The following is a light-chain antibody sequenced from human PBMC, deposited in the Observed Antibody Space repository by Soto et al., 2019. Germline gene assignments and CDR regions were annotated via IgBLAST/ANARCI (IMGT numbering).Light chain of an antibody. CDR2: ANS. Sequence: QSVLTQPPSVSGAPGQRVTISCTGSSSNIGAGYDVHWYQQLPGTAPKVLIYANSHRPSGVPDRFSGSQSGTSASLAITGLQAEDEADYYCQSYDSSLRGSVVFGGGTKLTVL. CDR1: SSNIGAGYD. CDR3: QSYDSSLRGSVV. J-gene: IGLJ2*01. V-gene: IGLV1-40*01.